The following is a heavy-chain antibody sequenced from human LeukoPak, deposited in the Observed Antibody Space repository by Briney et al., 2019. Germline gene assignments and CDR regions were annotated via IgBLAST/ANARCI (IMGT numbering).Heavy chain of an antibody. J-gene: IGHJ4*02. D-gene: IGHD5-24*01. V-gene: IGHV3-66*01. Sequence: GGSLRLSCAASGFTVSSNYMSWVRQAPGKELEWVSVIYSGGSTYYADSVKGRLTISRDISKNTLYLQMNSLRAEDTAVYYCAKDRGGRDGYNFDYWGQGTLVTVSS. CDR3: AKDRGGRDGYNFDY. CDR2: IYSGGST. CDR1: GFTVSSNY.